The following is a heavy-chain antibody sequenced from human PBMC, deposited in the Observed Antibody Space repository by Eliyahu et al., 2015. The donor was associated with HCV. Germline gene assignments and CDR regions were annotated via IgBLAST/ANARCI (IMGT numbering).Heavy chain of an antibody. V-gene: IGHV3-15*01. Sequence: EVQLVESGGGLVQPGGSLRLSCAASGFTFSNAWMNWVRQTPGKGLGWVGRIKRKSDGEIRDYAAPMKGRFTISRDDSKNTVYLQMSSLKTDDTALYYCTTGTEHVWGRDLDYWGQGTLVTVSS. D-gene: IGHD1-14*01. CDR3: TTGTEHVWGRDLDY. CDR1: GFTFSNAW. J-gene: IGHJ4*02. CDR2: IKRKSDGEIR.